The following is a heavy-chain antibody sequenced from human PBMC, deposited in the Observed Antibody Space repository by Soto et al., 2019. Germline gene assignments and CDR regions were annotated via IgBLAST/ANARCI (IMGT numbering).Heavy chain of an antibody. D-gene: IGHD3-22*01. Sequence: GGSLRLSCAASGFTFSSYSMNWVRQAPGKGLEWVSSISSSSSYIYYADSVKGRFTISRDNAKNSLYLQMNSLRAEDTAVYYCARDTAYYYDSSGYYLGYAFDIWGQGTMVTVSS. CDR2: ISSSSSYI. V-gene: IGHV3-21*01. CDR1: GFTFSSYS. J-gene: IGHJ3*02. CDR3: ARDTAYYYDSSGYYLGYAFDI.